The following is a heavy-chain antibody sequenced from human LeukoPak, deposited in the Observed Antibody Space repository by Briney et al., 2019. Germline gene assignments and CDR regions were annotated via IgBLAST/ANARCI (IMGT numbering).Heavy chain of an antibody. J-gene: IGHJ6*03. CDR1: GGSFSGYY. CDR3: ARDVGGYDGSTKPYYYYYMDV. V-gene: IGHV4-34*01. D-gene: IGHD5-12*01. CDR2: INHSGST. Sequence: SETLSLTCAVYGGSFSGYYWGWIRQPPGKGLEWIGEINHSGSTHYNPSLKSRVTISVDTSKNQFSLKLSSVTAADTAVYYCARDVGGYDGSTKPYYYYYMDVWGKGTTVTVSS.